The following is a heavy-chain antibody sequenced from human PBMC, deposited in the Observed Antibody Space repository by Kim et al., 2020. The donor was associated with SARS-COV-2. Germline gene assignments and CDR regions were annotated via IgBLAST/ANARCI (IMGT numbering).Heavy chain of an antibody. CDR3: ALVGATGSGGAWFDP. Sequence: PSLKSRVTISVDTSKNQFSLKRSSVTAADTAVYYCALVGATGSGGAWFDPWGQGTLVTVSS. D-gene: IGHD1-26*01. J-gene: IGHJ5*02. V-gene: IGHV4-31*02.